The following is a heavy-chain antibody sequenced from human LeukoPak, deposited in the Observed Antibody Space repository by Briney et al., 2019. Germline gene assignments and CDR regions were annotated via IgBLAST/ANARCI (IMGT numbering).Heavy chain of an antibody. Sequence: SGGSLRLSCAPSGFTFSSYAMSWVRQAPGKGLEWVSGISSGGSGIYYADSVKGRFTISRDNSKNTLNLQMNSLRAEDTAVYYCARDDYGDYTFDYWGQGTLVTVSS. CDR2: ISSGGSGI. J-gene: IGHJ4*02. V-gene: IGHV3-23*01. CDR1: GFTFSSYA. D-gene: IGHD4-17*01. CDR3: ARDDYGDYTFDY.